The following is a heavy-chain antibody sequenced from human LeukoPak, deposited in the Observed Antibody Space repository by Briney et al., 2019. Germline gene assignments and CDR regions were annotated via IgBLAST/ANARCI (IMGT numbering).Heavy chain of an antibody. CDR2: ISSSSSYI. V-gene: IGHV3-21*01. D-gene: IGHD5-18*01. Sequence: PGGSLRLSCAASGFTFSSYSMNWVRQAPGKGLEWVSSISSSSSYIYYADSVKGRFTISRDNAKNSLYLQMNSLRAEDTAVYYCARNSRDTAMATGAFDIWGQGTMVTVSS. J-gene: IGHJ3*02. CDR1: GFTFSSYS. CDR3: ARNSRDTAMATGAFDI.